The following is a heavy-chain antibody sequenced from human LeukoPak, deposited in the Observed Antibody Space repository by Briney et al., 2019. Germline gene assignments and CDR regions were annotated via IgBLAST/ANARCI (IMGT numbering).Heavy chain of an antibody. V-gene: IGHV3-21*01. CDR2: ISSSSSYI. J-gene: IGHJ4*02. D-gene: IGHD3-10*01. CDR3: ARGDRDGYFDY. Sequence: GGSLRLSYAASGFTFSSYSMNWVRQAPGKGLEWVSSISSSSSYIYYADSVKGRFTISRDNAKNSLYLQMNSLRAEDTAVYYCARGDRDGYFDYWGQGTLVTVSS. CDR1: GFTFSSYS.